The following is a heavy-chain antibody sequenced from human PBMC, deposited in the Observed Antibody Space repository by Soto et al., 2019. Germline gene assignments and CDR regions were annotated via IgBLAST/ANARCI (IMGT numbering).Heavy chain of an antibody. D-gene: IGHD4-17*01. CDR2: MNPNSGHT. CDR3: ARAPDYGDLGRWFDP. J-gene: IGHJ5*02. V-gene: IGHV1-8*01. CDR1: GYSFTSFD. Sequence: ASMKVSWKASGYSFTSFDINWVRQVTGQGLEWMGWMNPNSGHTGYAQKFQGRVTMTRNTSISTACLELSSLKSEDTAVYYCARAPDYGDLGRWFDPWGQGTLVTVSS.